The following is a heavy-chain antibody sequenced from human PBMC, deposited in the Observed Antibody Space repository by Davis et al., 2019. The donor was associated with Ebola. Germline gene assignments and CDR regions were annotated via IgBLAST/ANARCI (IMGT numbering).Heavy chain of an antibody. V-gene: IGHV4-34*01. J-gene: IGHJ4*02. CDR2: INHSGST. CDR1: GGFLSGYY. D-gene: IGHD4-17*01. Sequence: SESLSLTCAVYGGFLSGYYWSWTRQPPGKGLEWIGDINHSGSTNYNPSLKSRVTISVDTSKNQFSLKLSSVTAADTAVYYCAREVTTVTTSGLGFDYWGQGTLVTVSS. CDR3: AREVTTVTTSGLGFDY.